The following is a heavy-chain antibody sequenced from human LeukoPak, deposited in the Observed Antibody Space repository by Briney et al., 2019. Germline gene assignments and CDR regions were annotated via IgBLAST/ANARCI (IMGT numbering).Heavy chain of an antibody. D-gene: IGHD3-10*01. Sequence: GGSLRLSCAASGFTFSSYWMHWVRHAPGKGLVWVSRITSDGSTTSYADSVKGRFTISRDNAKNTLYLQMNSLRVEDTAVYYCARGNSHAFDIWGQGTMVTVSS. V-gene: IGHV3-74*01. CDR2: ITSDGSTT. CDR3: ARGNSHAFDI. J-gene: IGHJ3*02. CDR1: GFTFSSYW.